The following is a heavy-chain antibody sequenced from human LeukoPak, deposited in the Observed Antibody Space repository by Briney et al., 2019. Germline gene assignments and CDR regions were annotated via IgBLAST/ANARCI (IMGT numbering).Heavy chain of an antibody. V-gene: IGHV4-39*01. CDR3: ARRRYYHGSGYLE. D-gene: IGHD3-22*01. CDR1: GDSVSRSDSY. CDR2: IYFSGRT. Sequence: SETLSLTCSVSGDSVSRSDSYWDWIRQPPGKGLEWIGTIYFSGRTYYSPSLKSRVTMSVDPSNNQFSLNRRSVTAANKAVYYSARRRYYHGSGYLEWGKGTLLSVSS. J-gene: IGHJ1*01.